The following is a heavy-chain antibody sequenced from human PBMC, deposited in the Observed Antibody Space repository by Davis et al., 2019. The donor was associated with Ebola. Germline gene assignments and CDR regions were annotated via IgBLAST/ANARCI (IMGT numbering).Heavy chain of an antibody. J-gene: IGHJ4*02. V-gene: IGHV4-59*08. Sequence: MPSETLSLTCTVSGGSISSYYWSWIRQPPGKGLEWIGYISYIGSTNYNPSLKSRVTISVDTSKNQFSLKLSSVTAADTAVYYCARQRGYSSGWSRPDYFDYWGQGTLVTVSS. CDR1: GGSISSYY. D-gene: IGHD6-19*01. CDR3: ARQRGYSSGWSRPDYFDY. CDR2: ISYIGST.